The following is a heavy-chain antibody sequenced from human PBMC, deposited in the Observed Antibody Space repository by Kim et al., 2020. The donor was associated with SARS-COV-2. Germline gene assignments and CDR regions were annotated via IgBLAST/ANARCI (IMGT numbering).Heavy chain of an antibody. J-gene: IGHJ5*02. Sequence: SETLSLTCGVSGGSISGYYWSWIRQPPGKWLEWIGSIYYTGATAYNPSLQSRVTISVDTFKSQLSLRLTSVTAADSAVYSFARYATASNPNWFDSWGRG. CDR2: IYYTGAT. CDR3: ARYATASNPNWFDS. V-gene: IGHV4-59*03. D-gene: IGHD2-2*01. CDR1: GGSISGYY.